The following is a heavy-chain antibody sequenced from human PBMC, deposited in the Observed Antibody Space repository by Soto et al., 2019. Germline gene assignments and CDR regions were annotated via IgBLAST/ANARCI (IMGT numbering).Heavy chain of an antibody. CDR1: GFTSWDYD. D-gene: IGHD2-2*02. CDR2: ISRSGNTM. V-gene: IGHV3-11*01. CDR3: VREGRSSTSCNTGCAFDI. Sequence: VQLVESGGGLVKPGGSLRLSCAASGFTSWDYDMSWIRQAPGKGLEWVSYISRSGNTMYYGDYVKGRFTISRDNAENSVFLQMSSLRAEDTAVYYCVREGRSSTSCNTGCAFDIWGQGTMVTVSS. J-gene: IGHJ3*02.